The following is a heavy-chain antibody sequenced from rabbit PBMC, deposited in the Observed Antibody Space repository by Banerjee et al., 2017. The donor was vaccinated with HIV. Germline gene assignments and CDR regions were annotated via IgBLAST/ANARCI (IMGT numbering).Heavy chain of an antibody. V-gene: IGHV1S45*01. CDR1: GFSFSSSYW. D-gene: IGHD1-1*01. CDR3: ARGPDSIGYPWYFAL. Sequence: QEQLVESGGGLVQPEGSLTLTCTASGFSFSSSYWICWVRQAPGKGLEWIACIGTGSSGSTDYASWAKGRFTISKTSSTTVTLQMTSLTAADTATYFCARGPDSIGYPWYFALWGPGTLVTVS. CDR2: IGTGSSGST. J-gene: IGHJ4*01.